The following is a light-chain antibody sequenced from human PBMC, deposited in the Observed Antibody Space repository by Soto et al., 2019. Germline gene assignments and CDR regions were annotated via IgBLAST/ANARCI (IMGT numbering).Light chain of an antibody. V-gene: IGKV3-20*01. CDR2: GAS. CDR1: QSVRSSY. Sequence: EIVLTQSPGTLPLSPGERATLSCRASQSVRSSYLAWYQQKPGQAPRLLIYGASSRATGIPDRFSGSGSGTDFTLTISRLEPEDFAVYYCHQYGSSPQTFGPGTKVDIK. J-gene: IGKJ3*01. CDR3: HQYGSSPQT.